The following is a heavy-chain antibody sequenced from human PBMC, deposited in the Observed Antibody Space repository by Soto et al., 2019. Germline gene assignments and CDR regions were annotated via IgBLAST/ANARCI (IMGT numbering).Heavy chain of an antibody. J-gene: IGHJ3*02. CDR1: GGTFSSYA. D-gene: IGHD6-19*01. V-gene: IGHV1-69*06. Sequence: QVQLVQSGAEVKKPGSSVKVSCKASGGTFSSYAISWVRQAPGQGLEWMGGIIPIFGTANYAQKFQGRVTITAEKPTSTAYMELGSLGSEDTAVYYCASPIAVAVDGDAFDIWGQGTMVTVSS. CDR3: ASPIAVAVDGDAFDI. CDR2: IIPIFGTA.